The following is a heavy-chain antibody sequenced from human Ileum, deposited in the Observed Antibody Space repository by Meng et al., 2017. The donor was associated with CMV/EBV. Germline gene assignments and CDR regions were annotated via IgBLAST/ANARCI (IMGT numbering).Heavy chain of an antibody. D-gene: IGHD5-12*01. CDR1: GFTCSNYA. CDR3: AKDMNTVATAPFDY. V-gene: IGHV3-23*01. CDR2: ISGSGDRT. Sequence: VSGFTCSNYAMSWVRQAPGKGLEWVSAISGSGDRTYYADSVKGRFTISRDNSKNTLYLQMSSLRVEDTAIYYCAKDMNTVATAPFDYWGQGTLVTVSS. J-gene: IGHJ4*02.